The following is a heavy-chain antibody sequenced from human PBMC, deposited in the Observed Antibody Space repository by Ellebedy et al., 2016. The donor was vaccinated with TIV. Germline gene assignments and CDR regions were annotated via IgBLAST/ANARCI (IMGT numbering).Heavy chain of an antibody. CDR3: ARMMGRFDP. D-gene: IGHD3-16*01. V-gene: IGHV3-11*06. CDR1: GFTFSDYY. Sequence: GESLKISCAASGFTFSDYYMSWIRQAPGKGLEWVSYISSSSSYTNYADSVKGRFTISRDNAKNSLYLQMNSLRAEDTAVYYCARMMGRFDPWGQGTLVTVSS. J-gene: IGHJ5*02. CDR2: ISSSSSYT.